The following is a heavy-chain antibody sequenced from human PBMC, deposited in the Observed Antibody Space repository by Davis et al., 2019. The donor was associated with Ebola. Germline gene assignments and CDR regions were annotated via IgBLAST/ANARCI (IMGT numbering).Heavy chain of an antibody. Sequence: AASVKVSCKASGGTFSSYAISWVRQAPGQGLEWMGRIIPILGIANYAQKFQGRVTITADKSTSTAYMELNNLRSEDTAMYYCARLGQQLLLGDWDYWGQGTLVTVSS. V-gene: IGHV1-69*04. J-gene: IGHJ4*02. CDR3: ARLGQQLLLGDWDY. CDR1: GGTFSSYA. CDR2: IIPILGIA. D-gene: IGHD1-26*01.